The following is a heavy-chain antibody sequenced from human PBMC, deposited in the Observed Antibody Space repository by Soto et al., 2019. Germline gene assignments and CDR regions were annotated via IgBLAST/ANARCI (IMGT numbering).Heavy chain of an antibody. CDR2: NSAYSGNT. J-gene: IGHJ5*02. Sequence: QVQLVQSGAEVKKPGASVKVSCKASGYTFRNYGISWVRQAPGQGLEWMGWNSAYSGNTNYAKKLQRRVTVTTDTSTSTAYMELRSLRSDDTAVYYCARAQGATPNNWLDPWCQGTLVTVSS. CDR3: ARAQGATPNNWLDP. V-gene: IGHV1-18*01. D-gene: IGHD1-26*01. CDR1: GYTFRNYG.